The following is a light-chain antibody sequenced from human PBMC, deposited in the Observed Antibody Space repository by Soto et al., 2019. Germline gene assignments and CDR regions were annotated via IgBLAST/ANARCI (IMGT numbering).Light chain of an antibody. CDR1: SYNVGKNL. Sequence: QSVLTQPPSASGTPGQRVTISCSGGSYNVGKNLVYWYQQRPGTAPKLIIFKNNQRPSGVPDRFSGSNSGSSASLAISGLRSEEEADYFCAAWDDSLSAWVFGGGTKLTVL. CDR3: AAWDDSLSAWV. V-gene: IGLV1-47*01. J-gene: IGLJ3*02. CDR2: KNN.